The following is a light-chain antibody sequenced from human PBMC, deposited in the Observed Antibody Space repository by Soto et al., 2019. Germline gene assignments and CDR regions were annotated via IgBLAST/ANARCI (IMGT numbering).Light chain of an antibody. CDR3: QVWDSRSDHVV. CDR2: YDS. J-gene: IGLJ2*01. Sequence: VVTQPPSVSVAPGKTARITCGGNNIGSKSVHWYQQKPGQAPVLVIYYDSNRPSGIPERFSGSNSGNTATLTISRVEAGDEADYYCQVWDSRSDHVVFGGGTKLTVL. V-gene: IGLV3-21*04. CDR1: NIGSKS.